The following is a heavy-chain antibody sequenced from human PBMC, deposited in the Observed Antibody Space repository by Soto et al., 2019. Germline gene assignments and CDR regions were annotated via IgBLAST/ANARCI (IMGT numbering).Heavy chain of an antibody. J-gene: IGHJ4*02. CDR2: MFHSGST. Sequence: SETLSLTCTVSGGSLSSYYWGWVRQSPGKGLEWIADMFHSGSTNYSPSLESRVTLSVDKSKNQFSLKMNSVTAADTAVYFCVMSPGWYKIDSWGQGILVTVSS. CDR1: GGSLSSYY. CDR3: VMSPGWYKIDS. D-gene: IGHD6-19*01. V-gene: IGHV4-59*12.